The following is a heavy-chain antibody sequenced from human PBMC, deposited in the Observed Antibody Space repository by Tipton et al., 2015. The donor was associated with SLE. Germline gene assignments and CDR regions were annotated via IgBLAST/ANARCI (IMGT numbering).Heavy chain of an antibody. CDR3: SRWPPGERGYYYYMDV. CDR2: IYYSGST. V-gene: IGHV4-31*03. Sequence: TLSLTCTVSGGSISSGGYYWSWIRQHPGKGLEWIGYIYYSGSTYYNPSLKSRVTISVDTSKNQFSLKLSSVTAADTAVYYCSRWPPGERGYYYYMDVWGKGTTVTVSS. CDR1: GGSISSGGYY. J-gene: IGHJ6*03. D-gene: IGHD7-27*01.